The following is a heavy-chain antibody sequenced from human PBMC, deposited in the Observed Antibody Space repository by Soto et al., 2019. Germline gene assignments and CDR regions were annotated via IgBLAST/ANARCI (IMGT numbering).Heavy chain of an antibody. CDR3: TREVWEHTPRGDYYYYGMDL. J-gene: IGHJ6*02. Sequence: SLRLSCAASGFTFSSYAMHWARQAPGKGLEWVAVISYDGSNKKYADSVKGRVTISRDNSKKTEYLQMSSLRTEDTAVYYCTREVWEHTPRGDYYYYGMDLWGQGTTVTVSS. V-gene: IGHV3-30-3*01. CDR2: ISYDGSNK. CDR1: GFTFSSYA. D-gene: IGHD1-26*01.